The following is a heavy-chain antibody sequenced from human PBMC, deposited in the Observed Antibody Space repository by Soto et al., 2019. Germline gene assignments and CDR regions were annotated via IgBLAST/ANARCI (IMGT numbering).Heavy chain of an antibody. CDR2: INPSGGST. D-gene: IGHD3-3*01. V-gene: IGHV1-46*03. Sequence: ASVKVSCKASGYTFTSYYLHWVRQAPGQGLEWMGIINPSGGSTSYAQKFQSRVTMTRDTSTSTVYMELSSLRSEDTAVYYCARAEAIFGVVIPNAFDIWGQGTMVTVSS. J-gene: IGHJ3*02. CDR3: ARAEAIFGVVIPNAFDI. CDR1: GYTFTSYY.